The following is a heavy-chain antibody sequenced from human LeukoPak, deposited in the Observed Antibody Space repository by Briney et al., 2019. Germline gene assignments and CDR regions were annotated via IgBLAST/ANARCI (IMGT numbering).Heavy chain of an antibody. CDR2: IKQDGSEK. Sequence: PGRSLRLSCATSGFTFSSYWMSWVRQAPGKGLEWVANIKQDGSEKYYVDSVKGRFTISRDNAKNSLYLQMNSLRAEDTAVYYCARASLYYYDSSGYLTWGQGTLVTVSS. CDR1: GFTFSSYW. CDR3: ARASLYYYDSSGYLT. V-gene: IGHV3-7*01. J-gene: IGHJ4*02. D-gene: IGHD3-22*01.